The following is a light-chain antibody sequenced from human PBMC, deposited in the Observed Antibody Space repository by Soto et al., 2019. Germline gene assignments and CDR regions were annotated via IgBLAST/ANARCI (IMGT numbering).Light chain of an antibody. J-gene: IGLJ2*01. CDR1: SGHSSYA. CDR2: LNSDGSH. Sequence: QLVLTQSPSASASLEASVKLTCTLSSGHSSYAIAWHQQQPEKGPRYLMKLNSDGSHSKGDGIPDRFSGSSSGAERYLTISSLQSEDEADYYCQTWGSGPVVFGGGTKLTLL. CDR3: QTWGSGPVV. V-gene: IGLV4-69*01.